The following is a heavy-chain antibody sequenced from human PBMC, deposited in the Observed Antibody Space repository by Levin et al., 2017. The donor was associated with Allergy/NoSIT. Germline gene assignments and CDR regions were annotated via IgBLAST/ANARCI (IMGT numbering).Heavy chain of an antibody. CDR3: GKGLSSGTPYRAFDM. CDR2: MRYSGDTT. Sequence: GESLKISCAASGFTFSSYTMTWVRQAPGKGLEWVSTMRYSGDTTYYADSVKGRFTISRDTSKDTLFLRMNSLRAEDTAFYYCGKGLSSGTPYRAFDMWGPGTMVTVSS. J-gene: IGHJ3*02. V-gene: IGHV3-23*01. D-gene: IGHD1-26*01. CDR1: GFTFSSYT.